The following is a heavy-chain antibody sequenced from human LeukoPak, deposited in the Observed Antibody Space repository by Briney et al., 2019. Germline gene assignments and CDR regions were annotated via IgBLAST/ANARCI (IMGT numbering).Heavy chain of an antibody. CDR2: INPSGGAT. Sequence: ASVKVSCKASGYTFTSYYMHWVRQAPGQGLEWMGIINPSGGATSYARKFQGRVTMTRDTSTSTVYMELSSLRSEDTAVYYCARERWISVAGRDYFDYWGQGTLVTVSS. D-gene: IGHD6-19*01. CDR3: ARERWISVAGRDYFDY. CDR1: GYTFTSYY. J-gene: IGHJ4*02. V-gene: IGHV1-46*01.